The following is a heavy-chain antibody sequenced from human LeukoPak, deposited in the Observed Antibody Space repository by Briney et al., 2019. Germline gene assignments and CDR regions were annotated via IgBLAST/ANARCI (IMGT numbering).Heavy chain of an antibody. V-gene: IGHV4-38-2*02. CDR3: ARVGGYGYSYGFFAGPLWYFDL. CDR1: GYSISNAYY. J-gene: IGHJ2*01. CDR2: IYYSGSI. Sequence: SETLSLTCSVSGYSISNAYYWGWIRQPPGKGLEWIGSIYYSGSIFYNPSLKSRVTISVDTSKNQFSLKLSSVTAADTAVYYCARVGGYGYSYGFFAGPLWYFDLWGRGTLVTVSS. D-gene: IGHD5-18*01.